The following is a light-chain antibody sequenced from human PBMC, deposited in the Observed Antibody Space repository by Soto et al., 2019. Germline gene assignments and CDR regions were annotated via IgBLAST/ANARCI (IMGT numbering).Light chain of an antibody. CDR2: AAS. V-gene: IGKV3-15*01. CDR1: QSVGTY. CDR3: QQYSDWPLVT. Sequence: IVMTQSPATLSASLGERATLSCRASQSVGTYLAWYQQKPGQPPSLLIFAASTRATGIPARFSGTGSGSDFTLTINGLQSEDFADYSCQQYSDWPLVTFGGGTRVEIK. J-gene: IGKJ4*01.